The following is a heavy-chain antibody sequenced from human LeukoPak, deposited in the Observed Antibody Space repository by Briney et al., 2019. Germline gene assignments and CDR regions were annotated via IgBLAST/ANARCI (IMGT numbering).Heavy chain of an antibody. J-gene: IGHJ4*02. CDR3: ARGMAAAADY. CDR2: ISHSGST. Sequence: SETLSLTCAVSGYSISSGYYWGWIRQPPGKGLEWIGCISHSGSTYYNPSLKSRLTISLDTSKNQLSLKLTSVTAADTAVYDCARGMAAAADYWGQGTLVTVSS. D-gene: IGHD6-13*01. CDR1: GYSISSGYY. V-gene: IGHV4-38-2*01.